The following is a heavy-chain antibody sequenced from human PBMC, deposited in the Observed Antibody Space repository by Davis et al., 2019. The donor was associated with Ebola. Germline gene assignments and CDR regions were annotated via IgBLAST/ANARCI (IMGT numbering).Heavy chain of an antibody. J-gene: IGHJ4*01. CDR1: AFTFRNYG. D-gene: IGHD3-10*01. Sequence: GESLKISCAASAFTFRNYGMIWVRQAPVKGLEWVANINQDGREKYYVDSVKGRFTISRDNAKNSLYLQMNSLRVEDTALYYCARRVEWFDPRVGGHWGQGTLVIVSS. CDR3: ARRVEWFDPRVGGH. CDR2: INQDGREK. V-gene: IGHV3-7*01.